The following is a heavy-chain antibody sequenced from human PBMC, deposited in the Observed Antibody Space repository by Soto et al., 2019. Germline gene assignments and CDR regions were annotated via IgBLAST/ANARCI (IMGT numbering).Heavy chain of an antibody. D-gene: IGHD1-1*01. CDR2: INYSGGAT. CDR1: GFTFGTFA. J-gene: IGHJ4*02. Sequence: EVQLLESGGGVVQPGGSLIISCAASGFTFGTFAMGWVRQAPGKGLHWVSLINYSGGATYYADSVKGRFTISRDNSKNTLYLKMGSLRADDTAVYFCATPDFRSATGTTWCQGTLVTVSS. V-gene: IGHV3-23*01. CDR3: ATPDFRSATGTT.